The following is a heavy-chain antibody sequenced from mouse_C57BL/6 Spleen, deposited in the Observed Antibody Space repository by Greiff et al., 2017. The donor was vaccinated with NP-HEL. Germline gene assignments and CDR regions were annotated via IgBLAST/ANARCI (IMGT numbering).Heavy chain of an antibody. D-gene: IGHD2-1*01. CDR3: AGGYYGNYYYAMDY. CDR1: GFTFSDYG. CDR2: ISSGSSTI. J-gene: IGHJ4*01. V-gene: IGHV5-17*01. Sequence: EVQRVESGGGLVKPGGSLKLSCAASGFTFSDYGMHWVRQAPEKGLEWVAYISSGSSTIYYADTVKGRFTISRDNAKNTLFLQMTSLRSEDTAMYYCAGGYYGNYYYAMDYWGQGTSVTVSS.